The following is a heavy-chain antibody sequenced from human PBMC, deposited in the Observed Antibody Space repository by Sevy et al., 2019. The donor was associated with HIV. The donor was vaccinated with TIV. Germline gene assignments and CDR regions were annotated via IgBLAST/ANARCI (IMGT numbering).Heavy chain of an antibody. CDR3: ASSGAYCSSTSCYINHFDY. J-gene: IGHJ4*02. V-gene: IGHV4-4*07. CDR1: GGSISSYY. D-gene: IGHD2-2*01. Sequence: SETLSLTCTVSGGSISSYYWSWIRRPAGKGLEWIGHRYTSGSTNDNPSLKSRVTISVDTSKNQFSLKLSSVTAADTAVYYCASSGAYCSSTSCYINHFDYWGQGTLVTVSS. CDR2: RYTSGST.